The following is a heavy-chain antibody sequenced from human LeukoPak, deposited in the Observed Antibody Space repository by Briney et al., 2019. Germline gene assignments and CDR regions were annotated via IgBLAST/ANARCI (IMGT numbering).Heavy chain of an antibody. D-gene: IGHD3-3*01. V-gene: IGHV3-30*18. J-gene: IGHJ4*02. CDR1: GFTFSSYG. Sequence: GGSLRLSCAASGFTFSSYGMHWVRQAPGKGLEWVAVISYDGSNKYYADSVKGRFTISRDNSKNTLYLQMNSLRAEDTAVYYCAKIWSGNYFDYWGQGTLVTVSS. CDR2: ISYDGSNK. CDR3: AKIWSGNYFDY.